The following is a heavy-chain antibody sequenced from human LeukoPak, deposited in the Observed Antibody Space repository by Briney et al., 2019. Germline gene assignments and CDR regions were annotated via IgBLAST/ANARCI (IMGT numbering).Heavy chain of an antibody. CDR1: GFTFDSYG. V-gene: IGHV3-30*18. D-gene: IGHD1-26*01. Sequence: GRSLRLSCAAFGFTFDSYGMHWVRQAPGKGLEWVAVISFDGSNEYYADSVKGRFSISRDNSKNSLYLQMNSLSTEDTAVYYCEKDVRELFQRYFFGMDVWGQGTTVTVSS. CDR2: ISFDGSNE. CDR3: EKDVRELFQRYFFGMDV. J-gene: IGHJ6*02.